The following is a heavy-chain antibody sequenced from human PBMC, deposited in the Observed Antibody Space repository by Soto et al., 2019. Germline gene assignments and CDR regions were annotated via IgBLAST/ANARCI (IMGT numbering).Heavy chain of an antibody. CDR1: GGSFSGYY. D-gene: IGHD4-17*01. Sequence: SSETLSLTCAVYGGSFSGYYWSWIRQPPGKGLEWIGEINHSGSTNFNPSLKSRVSISVDTSKKQFSLKLSSVTAADTAVYYCAAHLKTTVTAYWYFDLWGRGTLVTVSS. CDR3: AAHLKTTVTAYWYFDL. J-gene: IGHJ2*01. CDR2: INHSGST. V-gene: IGHV4-34*01.